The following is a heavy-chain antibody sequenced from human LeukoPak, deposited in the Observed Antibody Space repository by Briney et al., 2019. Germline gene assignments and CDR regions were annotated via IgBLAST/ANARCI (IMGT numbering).Heavy chain of an antibody. CDR3: ARENSDTAMVV. CDR1: GGSISSGGYY. D-gene: IGHD5-18*01. CDR2: IYYSGST. Sequence: PSETLSLTCTVSGGSISSGGYYWSWIRQHPGKGLEWIGYIYYSGSTYYNPSLKSRVTISVDTSKNQFSLKLSSVTAADTAVYYCARENSDTAMVVWGQGTLVTVSS. V-gene: IGHV4-31*03. J-gene: IGHJ4*02.